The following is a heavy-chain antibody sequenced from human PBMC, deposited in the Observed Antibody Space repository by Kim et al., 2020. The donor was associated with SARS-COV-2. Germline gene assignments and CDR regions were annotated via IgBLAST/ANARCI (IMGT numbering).Heavy chain of an antibody. J-gene: IGHJ5*02. Sequence: SGPTLVKPTQTLTLTCTFSGFSLSTSGVGVGWIRQPPGKALEWLALIYWDDDKRYSPSLKSRLTITKDTSKNQVVLTMTNMDPVDTATYYCAHRWGWNYAAGFDPWGQGTLVTVSS. V-gene: IGHV2-5*02. CDR1: GFSLSTSGVG. CDR2: IYWDDDK. D-gene: IGHD1-7*01. CDR3: AHRWGWNYAAGFDP.